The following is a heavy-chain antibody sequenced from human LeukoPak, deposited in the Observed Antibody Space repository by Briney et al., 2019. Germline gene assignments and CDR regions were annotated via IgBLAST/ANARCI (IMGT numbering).Heavy chain of an antibody. CDR2: INSDGSST. D-gene: IGHD3-22*01. CDR3: ASPNPATSSYYYDSSGDFDY. V-gene: IGHV3-74*01. Sequence: PGGSLRLSCAASGFTFSSYWMHWLRQAPGKGLVWFSRINSDGSSTSYADSVKGRFTISRDNAKNTLYLQMNSLRAEDTAVYYCASPNPATSSYYYDSSGDFDYWGQGTLVTVSS. CDR1: GFTFSSYW. J-gene: IGHJ4*02.